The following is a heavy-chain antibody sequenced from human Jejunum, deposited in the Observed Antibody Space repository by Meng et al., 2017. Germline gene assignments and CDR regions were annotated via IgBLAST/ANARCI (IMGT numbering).Heavy chain of an antibody. J-gene: IGHJ4*02. CDR1: GDSVSSTGAA. CDR3: ARDYGTSRPFEY. CDR2: TYYRSKWYN. V-gene: IGHV6-1*01. D-gene: IGHD1/OR15-1a*01. Sequence: QAQPQTAGPRLLKPSPTPSLTCAISGDSVSSTGAAWNRIRQSPSRGLGWLGRTYYRSKWYNDYAVSVKGRIAINPDTSKNQFFLQLNSVTPEDTAVYYCARDYGTSRPFEYWGQGILVTVSS.